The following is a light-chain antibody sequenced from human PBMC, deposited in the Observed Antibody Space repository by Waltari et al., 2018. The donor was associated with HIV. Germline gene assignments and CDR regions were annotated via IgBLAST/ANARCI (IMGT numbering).Light chain of an antibody. CDR1: SSDVGSYNF. J-gene: IGLJ3*02. Sequence: QSALTQPASVSGSPGQSLPISCTGTSSDVGSYNFVSWHQQQPDKATKLMIYEFSNRPSGVSNRFSGSKSDNTAALTISGLQAEDEADYYCSSYRSSSTPLWVFGGGTKLTVL. CDR2: EFS. V-gene: IGLV2-14*01. CDR3: SSYRSSSTPLWV.